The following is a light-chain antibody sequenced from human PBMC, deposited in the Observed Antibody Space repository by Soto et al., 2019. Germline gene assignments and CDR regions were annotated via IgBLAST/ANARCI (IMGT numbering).Light chain of an antibody. CDR3: QQSYSTPLT. J-gene: IGKJ4*01. V-gene: IGKV1-39*01. CDR2: AAS. CDR1: QSISSY. Sequence: DIQMTQSPSSLSASVGDRVTITCGASQSISSYLNWYQQKPGKAPKLLIYAASSLQSGVPSRFRGSGSWTDFTLTISSLQPEGFATYYCQQSYSTPLTFGGGTKVEIK.